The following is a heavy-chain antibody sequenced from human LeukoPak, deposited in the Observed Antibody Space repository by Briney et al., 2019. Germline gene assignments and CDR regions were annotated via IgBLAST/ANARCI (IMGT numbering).Heavy chain of an antibody. V-gene: IGHV1-8*02. CDR2: MNPNSGNT. CDR1: GYTFTSYG. D-gene: IGHD3-9*01. J-gene: IGHJ5*02. CDR3: ARGRGLRYFDWWPMRSHIWFDP. Sequence: GASVTVSFKASGYTFTSYGISWVRQATGQGLEWMGWMNPNSGNTGYAQKFQGRVTMTRNTSISTAYMELSSLRSEDTAVYYRARGRGLRYFDWWPMRSHIWFDPWGQGTLVTVSS.